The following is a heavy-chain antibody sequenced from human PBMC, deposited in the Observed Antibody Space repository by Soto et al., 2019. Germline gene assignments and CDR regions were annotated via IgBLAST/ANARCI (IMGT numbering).Heavy chain of an antibody. CDR1: GGSISGGGYY. V-gene: IGHV4-31*03. Sequence: QVQLQESGPGLVKPSQTLSLTCTVSGGSISGGGYYWSWIRQHPGKGLEWIGYIYYSGSTYYNPYHKSRLTISVDTSKNQFSLKLSSVTAADTAVYYCATAPTSAIRYWGQGTLVTVSS. CDR3: ATAPTSAIRY. D-gene: IGHD3-10*01. J-gene: IGHJ4*02. CDR2: IYYSGST.